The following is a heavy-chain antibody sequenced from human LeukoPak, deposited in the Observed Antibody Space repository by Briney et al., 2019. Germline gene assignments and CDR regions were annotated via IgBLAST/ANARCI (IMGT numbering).Heavy chain of an antibody. Sequence: GGSLRLSCAASGFTFSTYAMHWVRQAPGKGLEWVAVIPYDGSNKYYADSVKGRFTISRENSKNRLYLQMDSLRAEDTAVYYCARGASGIGGVRFDPWGQGTLVTVSS. V-gene: IGHV3-30*04. CDR2: IPYDGSNK. D-gene: IGHD3-16*01. CDR1: GFTFSTYA. J-gene: IGHJ5*02. CDR3: ARGASGIGGVRFDP.